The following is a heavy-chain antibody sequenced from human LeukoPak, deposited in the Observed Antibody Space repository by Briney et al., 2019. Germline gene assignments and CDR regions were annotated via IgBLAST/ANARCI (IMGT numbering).Heavy chain of an antibody. J-gene: IGHJ4*02. V-gene: IGHV3-7*01. CDR2: IKQDGTEK. CDR3: ARDWKVGATFEIQGPIDY. D-gene: IGHD1-26*01. CDR1: GFTFTTYW. Sequence: GGSLRLSCAASGFTFTTYWMSWVRQAPGKGLEWVANIKQDGTEKYYVDSVKGRFTISRDNAKNSLYLQMNSLRVEDTAVYYCARDWKVGATFEIQGPIDYWGQGTLVTVSS.